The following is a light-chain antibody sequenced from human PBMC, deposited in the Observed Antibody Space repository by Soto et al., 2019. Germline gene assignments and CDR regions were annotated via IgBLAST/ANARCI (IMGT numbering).Light chain of an antibody. CDR2: AAS. Sequence: DIQMTQSPSSLSASVGDRVTITCRASQSISSYLNWYQQKPGKAPKLLIYAASSLQSGVPSMFSGSGSGTYFNLTISSLQPEDFATYYCQQSYSTPITFGQGTRLEIK. V-gene: IGKV1-39*01. CDR1: QSISSY. CDR3: QQSYSTPIT. J-gene: IGKJ5*01.